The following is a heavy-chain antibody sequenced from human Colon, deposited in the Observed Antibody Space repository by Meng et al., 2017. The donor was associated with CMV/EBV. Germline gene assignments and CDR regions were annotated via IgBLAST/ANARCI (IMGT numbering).Heavy chain of an antibody. V-gene: IGHV5-51*01. Sequence: GGSLRLSCRGSGFTFTTYWIAWVRQMPGKGLEWMGIIYPNDNDTRYSPSFQGQVTISADKSIGTAYLQWSSLKASGTAIYYCVRRYGAGSYGMDVWGLGTTVTVSS. CDR1: GFTFTTYW. CDR3: VRRYGAGSYGMDV. CDR2: IYPNDNDT. J-gene: IGHJ6*02. D-gene: IGHD3-10*01.